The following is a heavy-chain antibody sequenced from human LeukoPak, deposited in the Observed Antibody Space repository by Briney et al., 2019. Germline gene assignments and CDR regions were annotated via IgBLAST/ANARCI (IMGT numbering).Heavy chain of an antibody. CDR3: AREEPAGSIHY. V-gene: IGHV3-64*01. D-gene: IGHD1-14*01. CDR2: ISGNGDST. Sequence: GGSLRLSCAASGFVFNSHPMHWVRQAPGKGLECVSAISGNGDSTYYANSVKGRFTISRDNSRNTLYLQMGSLRAEDTALYYCAREEPAGSIHYWGPGTLVTVSS. CDR1: GFVFNSHP. J-gene: IGHJ4*02.